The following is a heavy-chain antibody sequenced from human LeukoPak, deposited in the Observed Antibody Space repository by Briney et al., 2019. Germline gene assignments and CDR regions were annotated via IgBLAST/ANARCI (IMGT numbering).Heavy chain of an antibody. CDR1: GGSISSYY. V-gene: IGHV4-59*01. J-gene: IGHJ3*02. D-gene: IGHD3-22*01. CDR2: IYYSGST. CDR3: ARAEITMIVVGAFDI. Sequence: PSETLSLTCTVSGGSISSYYWSWIRQPPGKGLEWIGYIYYSGSTNYNPSLKSRVTISVDTSKNQFSLKLSSVTAADTAVYCCARAEITMIVVGAFDIWGQGTMVTVSS.